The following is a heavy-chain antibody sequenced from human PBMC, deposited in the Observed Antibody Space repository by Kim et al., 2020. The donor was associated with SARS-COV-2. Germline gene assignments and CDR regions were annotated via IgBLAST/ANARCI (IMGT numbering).Heavy chain of an antibody. J-gene: IGHJ4*02. V-gene: IGHV3-23*01. CDR3: AIVASKLRFLNFEY. Sequence: AASVKGRLTIPRDNSKNTLYLQLNRLRAEDTAVYYCAIVASKLRFLNFEYWGQGTLVPVSP. D-gene: IGHD3-3*01.